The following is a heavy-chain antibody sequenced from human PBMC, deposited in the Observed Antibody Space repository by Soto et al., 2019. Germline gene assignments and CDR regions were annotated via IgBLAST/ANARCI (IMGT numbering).Heavy chain of an antibody. Sequence: PGGSLRLSCAASGFNFSRDAMSWVRQAPGKGLEWVSAISGSGGSTYYADSVKGRFTISRDNSKNTLYLQMNSLRAEDTAVYYCAKGGVVVVAATDYWGQGTLVTVSS. V-gene: IGHV3-23*01. CDR2: ISGSGGST. J-gene: IGHJ4*02. CDR3: AKGGVVVVAATDY. D-gene: IGHD2-15*01. CDR1: GFNFSRDA.